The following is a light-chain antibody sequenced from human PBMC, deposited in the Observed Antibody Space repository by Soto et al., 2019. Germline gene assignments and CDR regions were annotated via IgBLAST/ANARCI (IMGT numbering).Light chain of an antibody. V-gene: IGLV1-47*01. Sequence: QSVLTRPPSASGTPGQVVTMSCSGSSFSVGRNYVYWYQQLPGTAPKLLIYANDQRPSGVPDRFSGSKSGTLASLAISGLRSEDEADYYCAAWDASLRSHVFGTGTKVTVL. J-gene: IGLJ1*01. CDR2: AND. CDR3: AAWDASLRSHV. CDR1: SFSVGRNY.